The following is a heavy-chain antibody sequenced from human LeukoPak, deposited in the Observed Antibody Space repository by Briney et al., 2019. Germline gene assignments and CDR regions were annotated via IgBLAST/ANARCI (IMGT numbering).Heavy chain of an antibody. CDR1: GXSXXXYX. CDR3: ARQPRPYSSIDY. J-gene: IGHJ4*02. Sequence: GXSXXXYXWXWXRQPPGKGLEWMGYIYYSGSTNYNPSLKSRVTISVDTSKNQFSLKLSSVAAADTAVYYCARQPRPYSSIDYWGQGTLVTVSS. V-gene: IGHV4-59*08. D-gene: IGHD6-19*01. CDR2: IYYSGST.